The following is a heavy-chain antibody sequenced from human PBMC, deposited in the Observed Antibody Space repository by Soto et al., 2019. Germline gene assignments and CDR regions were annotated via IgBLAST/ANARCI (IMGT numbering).Heavy chain of an antibody. CDR3: ARAGIVVVVAATGENYYYYYMDV. CDR2: INSDGSST. CDR1: GFTFSSYW. Sequence: EVQLVESGGGLVQPGGSLRLSCAASGFTFSSYWMHWVRQAPGKGLVWVSRINSDGSSTSYADSVKGRFTISRDNAKNTLYLQMNSLGAEDTAVYYCARAGIVVVVAATGENYYYYYMDVWGKGTTVTVSS. D-gene: IGHD2-15*01. V-gene: IGHV3-74*01. J-gene: IGHJ6*03.